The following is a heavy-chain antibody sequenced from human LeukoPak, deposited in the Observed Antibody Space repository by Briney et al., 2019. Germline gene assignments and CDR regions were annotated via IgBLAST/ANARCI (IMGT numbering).Heavy chain of an antibody. Sequence: SETLSLTCSVSGGSISSYYWSWIRQPAGKGLEWIGRIYTSGSTNYNPSLKSRVTMSVDTSKNQFSLMLSSVTAADTAVYYCAKDDDWGRFNHWGQGTLVTVSS. CDR2: IYTSGST. J-gene: IGHJ1*01. CDR1: GGSISSYY. D-gene: IGHD3-16*01. CDR3: AKDDDWGRFNH. V-gene: IGHV4-4*07.